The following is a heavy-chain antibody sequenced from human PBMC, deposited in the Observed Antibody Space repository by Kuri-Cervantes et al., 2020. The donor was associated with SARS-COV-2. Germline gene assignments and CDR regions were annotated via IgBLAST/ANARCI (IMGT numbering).Heavy chain of an antibody. D-gene: IGHD6-19*01. V-gene: IGHV3-11*05. J-gene: IGHJ6*02. CDR3: ARVEVAGMSYGMDV. CDR1: GFTFSDYY. Sequence: LSLTCAASGFTFSDYYMSWIRQAPGEGLEWVSYISSSSSYTNYADSVKGRFTISRDNAKNSLYLQMNSLRAEDTAVYYCARVEVAGMSYGMDVWGQGTTVTVSS. CDR2: ISSSSSYT.